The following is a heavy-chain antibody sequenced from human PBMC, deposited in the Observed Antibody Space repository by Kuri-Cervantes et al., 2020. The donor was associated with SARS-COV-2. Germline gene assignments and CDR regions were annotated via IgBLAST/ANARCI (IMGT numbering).Heavy chain of an antibody. CDR2: ISHDGNNN. CDR3: AKDQDLVVVQPAMFVMDV. V-gene: IGHV3-30*18. D-gene: IGHD2-2*01. CDR1: GFNFSRTD. J-gene: IGHJ6*02. Sequence: GGSLRLSCAASGFNFSRTDMHWVRQAPGKGLEWVAVISHDGNNNYYADSVKGRFTISRDNSKNTLYLQMNSLRAEDTAVYYCAKDQDLVVVQPAMFVMDVWGQGTTVTVSS.